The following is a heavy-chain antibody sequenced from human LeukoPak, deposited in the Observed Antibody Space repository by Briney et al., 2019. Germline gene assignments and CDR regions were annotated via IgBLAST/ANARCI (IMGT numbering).Heavy chain of an antibody. CDR3: ARHMGYYGSGPVGTGPSDY. D-gene: IGHD3-10*01. Sequence: GESLKISCKGSGYSFTSYWIGWVHQMPGKGLEWMGIIYPCDSDTRYSPSFQGQVTISADKSISTAYLQWSSLKASDTAMYYCARHMGYYGSGPVGTGPSDYWGQGTLVTVSS. CDR1: GYSFTSYW. CDR2: IYPCDSDT. J-gene: IGHJ4*02. V-gene: IGHV5-51*07.